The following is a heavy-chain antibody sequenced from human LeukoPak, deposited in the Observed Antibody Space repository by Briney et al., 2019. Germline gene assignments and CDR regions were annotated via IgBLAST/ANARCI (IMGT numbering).Heavy chain of an antibody. V-gene: IGHV1-18*01. J-gene: IGHJ4*02. CDR3: ARDVGYSSSSDY. Sequence: ASVTVSCKASGGTFSSYAISWVRQAPGQGLEWMGWISAYNGNTNYAQKLQGRVTMTTDTSTSTAYMELRSLRSDDTAVYYCARDVGYSSSSDYWGQGTLVTVSS. CDR1: GGTFSSYA. D-gene: IGHD6-13*01. CDR2: ISAYNGNT.